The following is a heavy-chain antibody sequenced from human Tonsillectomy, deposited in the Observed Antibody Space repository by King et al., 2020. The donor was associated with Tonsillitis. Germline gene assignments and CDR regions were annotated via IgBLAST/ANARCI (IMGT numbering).Heavy chain of an antibody. D-gene: IGHD3-10*01. J-gene: IGHJ4*02. CDR2: ISGSGGST. CDR1: GFTFSTYM. CDR3: AKDLFRGDY. V-gene: IGHV3-23*04. Sequence: VQLVESGGGLVQPGGSLRLSCAASGFTFSTYMMTWVRQAPGKGLEWVSAISGSGGSTYYAGSVKGRFTISRDNSKNTLYMQMNSLMAEDTAVYYCAKDLFRGDYWGQGTLVTVSS.